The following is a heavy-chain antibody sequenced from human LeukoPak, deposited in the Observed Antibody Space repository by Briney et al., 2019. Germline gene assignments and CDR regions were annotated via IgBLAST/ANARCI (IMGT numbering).Heavy chain of an antibody. V-gene: IGHV3-7*03. CDR1: GFTFNSYW. CDR3: ARGKTTVTPGYFDC. Sequence: GGSLRLSCAASGFTFNSYWMSWVRQAPGKGLEWVANIKQDGREKYYVDSVKGRFTISRDNANTSLYLQMNSLRPEDTAVYYCARGKTTVTPGYFDCWGQGTLVTVSS. CDR2: IKQDGREK. D-gene: IGHD4-17*01. J-gene: IGHJ4*02.